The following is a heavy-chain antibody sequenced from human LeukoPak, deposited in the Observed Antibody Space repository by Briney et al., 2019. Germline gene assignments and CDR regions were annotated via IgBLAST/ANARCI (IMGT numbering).Heavy chain of an antibody. J-gene: IGHJ6*02. Sequence: GSLRLSCAASGFTFRSHIMVWVRQAPGKGLEWVALISHDGVNDYYVDSVKGRFTVSRDTSNNTLSLKMNSLRAEDTAVYYCARDRYGRSSNQWLVRYYYYGMDVWGQGTTVTVSS. CDR3: ARDRYGRSSNQWLVRYYYYGMDV. CDR1: GFTFRSHI. CDR2: ISHDGVND. D-gene: IGHD6-19*01. V-gene: IGHV3-30*01.